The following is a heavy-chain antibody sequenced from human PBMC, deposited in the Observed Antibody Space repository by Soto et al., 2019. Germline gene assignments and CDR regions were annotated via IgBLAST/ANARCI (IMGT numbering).Heavy chain of an antibody. V-gene: IGHV3-7*01. CDR1: GFTFSKYW. Sequence: EVQLVESGGGLVQPGGSLRLSCVASGFTFSKYWMSWVRQAPGKGLEWVANINEDGSEKKYADSVKARFTISRDNAKNSLYLQMISLRAEDTAVYYCARGTREEPGKDYWGQGTLVTVSS. CDR3: ARGTREEPGKDY. J-gene: IGHJ4*02. D-gene: IGHD2-8*01. CDR2: INEDGSEK.